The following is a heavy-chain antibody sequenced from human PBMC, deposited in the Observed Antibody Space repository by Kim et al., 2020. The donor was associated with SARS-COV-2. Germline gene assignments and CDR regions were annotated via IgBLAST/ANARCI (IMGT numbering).Heavy chain of an antibody. CDR1: GFTFSSYA. J-gene: IGHJ6*02. D-gene: IGHD4-17*01. CDR2: ISYDGSNK. CDR3: ARGPLTVTVTVLRLSWPYYYYGMDV. Sequence: GGSLRLSCAASGFTFSSYAMHWVRQAPGKGLEWVAVISYDGSNKYYVDSVKGRFTISRDNSKNTLYLQMNSLRAEDTAVYYCARGPLTVTVTVLRLSWPYYYYGMDVWGQGTTVTVSS. V-gene: IGHV3-30*04.